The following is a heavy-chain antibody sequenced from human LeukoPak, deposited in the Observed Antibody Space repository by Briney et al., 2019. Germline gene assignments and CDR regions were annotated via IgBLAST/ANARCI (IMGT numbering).Heavy chain of an antibody. V-gene: IGHV3-21*01. D-gene: IGHD3-9*01. CDR2: ISSSSSYI. CDR3: ARRSRYYDILTGSRKLYYYYMDV. CDR1: GFTFSSYS. Sequence: GGSLRLSCAASGFTFSSYSMNWVRQAPGKGLEWVSSISSSSSYIYYADSVKGRFTISRDNAKNSLYLQMNSLRAEDTAVYYCARRSRYYDILTGSRKLYYYYMDVWGKGTTVTVSS. J-gene: IGHJ6*03.